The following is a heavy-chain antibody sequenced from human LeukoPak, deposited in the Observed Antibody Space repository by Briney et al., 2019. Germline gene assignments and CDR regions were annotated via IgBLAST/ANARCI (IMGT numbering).Heavy chain of an antibody. CDR1: GGTISSYY. V-gene: IGHV4-59*01. D-gene: IGHD5-18*01. Sequence: SETLSLNCTVSGGTISSYYWSWMRQPPGKGLEWIGYIYYSGSTNYNPSLKSRVTISVDTSKNQFSLKLSSVTAEDTAVYYCARGEFGVYSYGIYYYYYYMDVWGKGTTVTVSS. CDR2: IYYSGST. CDR3: ARGEFGVYSYGIYYYYYYMDV. J-gene: IGHJ6*03.